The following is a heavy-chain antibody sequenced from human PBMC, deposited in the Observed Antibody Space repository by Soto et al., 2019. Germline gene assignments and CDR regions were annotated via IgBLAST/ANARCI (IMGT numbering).Heavy chain of an antibody. J-gene: IGHJ4*02. CDR3: ARDRATRTKALDY. Sequence: PGGSLRLSCAASGFTFSSYSMNWVRQAPGKGLEWVSSISSSSSYIYYADSVKGRFTISRDNAKNSLYLQMNSLRAEDTAVYYCARDRATRTKALDYWGQGTLVTV. D-gene: IGHD1-7*01. CDR2: ISSSSSYI. CDR1: GFTFSSYS. V-gene: IGHV3-21*01.